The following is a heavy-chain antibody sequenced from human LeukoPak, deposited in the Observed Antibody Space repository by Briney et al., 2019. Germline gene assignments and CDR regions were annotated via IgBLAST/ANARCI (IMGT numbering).Heavy chain of an antibody. CDR3: ARVCSSSHNWFDT. V-gene: IGHV4-39*07. CDR1: GGSISTTSYF. D-gene: IGHD2-2*01. J-gene: IGHJ5*02. CDR2: IYYSGTT. Sequence: SETLSLTCTVSGGSISTTSYFWAWIRQPPGEGLEWIGSIYYSGTTHYNSSLKSRVTISVERSKNHFSLNLSSLTAADTAVYYCARVCSSSHNWFDTWGQGTQVTVSS.